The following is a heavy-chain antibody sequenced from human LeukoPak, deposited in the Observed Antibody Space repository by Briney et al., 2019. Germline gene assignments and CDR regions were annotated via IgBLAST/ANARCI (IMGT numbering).Heavy chain of an antibody. CDR1: GVTFSTYT. CDR2: VSDSSAV. CDR3: ARDGLHTAHFDY. Sequence: GGSLRLSCAASGVTFSTYTMNWVRQAPGKGLEWVSTVSDSSAVHYSDSVKGRFTISRDNARNSLYLQMNSLRDEDTAVYYCARDGLHTAHFDYWGQGTLVTVSS. D-gene: IGHD5-18*01. J-gene: IGHJ4*02. V-gene: IGHV3-48*02.